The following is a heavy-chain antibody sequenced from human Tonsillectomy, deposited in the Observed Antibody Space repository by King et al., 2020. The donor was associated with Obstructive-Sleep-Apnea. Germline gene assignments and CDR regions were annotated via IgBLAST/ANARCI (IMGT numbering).Heavy chain of an antibody. CDR2: IRGSGGST. V-gene: IGHV3-23*04. CDR3: AKDSSYDSSGAGDFQH. CDR1: GFTFSSYA. D-gene: IGHD3-22*01. J-gene: IGHJ1*01. Sequence: VQLVESGGGLVQPGGSLRLSCAASGFTFSSYAMSWVRQAPGKGLEWVSAIRGSGGSTYYADSVKGRFTISRDNSKNTLYLQMNSLRAEDTAVYYCAKDSSYDSSGAGDFQHWGQGTLVTVSS.